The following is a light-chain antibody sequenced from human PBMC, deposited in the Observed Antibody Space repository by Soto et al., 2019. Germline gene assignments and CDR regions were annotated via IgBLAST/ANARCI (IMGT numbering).Light chain of an antibody. CDR2: TAS. CDR1: QDIGIY. CDR3: QKSVGAPRT. J-gene: IGKJ1*01. V-gene: IGKV1-27*01. Sequence: DIQMTQSPSSLSASVGDRVTITCRASQDIGIYLSWYQQKSGGVPRLLIDTASTLQSGVPSRFSGSRSGTDFTLTISSLQPEDAATYFCQKSVGAPRTFGQGTKVEIK.